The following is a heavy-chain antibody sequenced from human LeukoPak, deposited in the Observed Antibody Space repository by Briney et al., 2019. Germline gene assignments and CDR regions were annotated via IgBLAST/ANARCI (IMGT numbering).Heavy chain of an antibody. J-gene: IGHJ4*02. CDR1: GYSFTNYW. Sequence: GESLKISCRTSGYSFTNYWIGWVRQMPGKGLEWLGNINPANSDITNSSSFQGQVTLSADKSISTAYLQWSSLKASDTAIYYCARHWSSAWFGYWGQGTQVTAS. CDR2: INPANSDI. V-gene: IGHV5-51*01. CDR3: ARHWSSAWFGY. D-gene: IGHD6-25*01.